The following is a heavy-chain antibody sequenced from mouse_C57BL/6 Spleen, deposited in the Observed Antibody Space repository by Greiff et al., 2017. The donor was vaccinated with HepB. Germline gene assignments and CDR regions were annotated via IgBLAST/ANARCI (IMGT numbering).Heavy chain of an antibody. Sequence: VKLQESGAELVKPGASVKLSCKASGYTFTEYTIHWVKQRSGQGLEWIGWFYPGSGSIKYNEKFKDKATLTADKSSSTVYMELSRLTSEDSAVYFCARHHTTVVATDYAMDYWGQGTSVTVSS. V-gene: IGHV1-62-2*01. CDR3: ARHHTTVVATDYAMDY. J-gene: IGHJ4*01. D-gene: IGHD1-1*01. CDR2: FYPGSGSI. CDR1: GYTFTEYT.